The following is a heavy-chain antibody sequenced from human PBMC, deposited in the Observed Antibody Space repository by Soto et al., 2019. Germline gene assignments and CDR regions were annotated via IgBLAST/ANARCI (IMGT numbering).Heavy chain of an antibody. CDR3: ARDDDLPDNGIDH. D-gene: IGHD1-1*01. Sequence: QVHLLESGGGVVPPGRSLRLSCAASGFRFSNYGMHWVRQAPGKGLEWLAVIVADGTGLHYADSLRGRFTISRDNSKNTLYLQLNSLGADDTAIYFCARDDDLPDNGIDHWGQGTLVTVSS. CDR2: IVADGTGL. V-gene: IGHV3-33*01. J-gene: IGHJ4*02. CDR1: GFRFSNYG.